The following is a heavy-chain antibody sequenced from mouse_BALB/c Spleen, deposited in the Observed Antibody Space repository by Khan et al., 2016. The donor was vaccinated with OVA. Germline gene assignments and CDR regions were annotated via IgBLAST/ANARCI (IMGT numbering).Heavy chain of an antibody. D-gene: IGHD6-2*01. V-gene: IGHV9-1*02. J-gene: IGHJ1*01. CDR3: ARISSYWYSDV. CDR1: GYTFTNYG. Sequence: VQLQESGPELKKPGETVKISCKASGYTFTNYGMNWVKQAPGKGLKWMGWINTYTGEPTYADDFKGRFVFSLETSASTAYLQISNLKNEDMTTYFCARISSYWYSDVWGAGTTVTFSS. CDR2: INTYTGEP.